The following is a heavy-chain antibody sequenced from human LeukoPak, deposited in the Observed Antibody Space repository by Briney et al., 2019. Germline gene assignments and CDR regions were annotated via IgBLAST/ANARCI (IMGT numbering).Heavy chain of an antibody. CDR2: IKQDGSEK. J-gene: IGHJ4*02. CDR3: ARDRVMVRGVIIHQIPFDY. CDR1: GFTFSSYW. V-gene: IGHV3-7*01. D-gene: IGHD3-10*01. Sequence: GGSLRLSCAASGFTFSSYWMSWVRQAPGKGLEWVANIKQDGSEKYYVDSVKGRFTISRDNAKNSLYLQMNSLRAEDTAVYYCARDRVMVRGVIIHQIPFDYWGQGTLVTVSS.